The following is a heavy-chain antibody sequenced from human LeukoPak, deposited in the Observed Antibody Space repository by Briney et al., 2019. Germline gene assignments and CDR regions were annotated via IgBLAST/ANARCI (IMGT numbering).Heavy chain of an antibody. V-gene: IGHV4-39*07. D-gene: IGHD3-10*01. CDR3: ARSNYGFGEKDGMDV. Sequence: SETLSLTCTVSGGSISSSSYYWGWIRQPPGKGLESIGSIYYSGSTYYNPSLKSRVTISVDTSKNQFSLKLSSVTAADTAVYYCARSNYGFGEKDGMDVWGQGTTVTVSS. CDR2: IYYSGST. CDR1: GGSISSSSYY. J-gene: IGHJ6*02.